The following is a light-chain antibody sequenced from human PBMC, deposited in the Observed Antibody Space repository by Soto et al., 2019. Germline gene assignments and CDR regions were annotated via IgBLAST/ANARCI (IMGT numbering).Light chain of an antibody. CDR1: QSISSY. V-gene: IGKV1-39*01. Sequence: DVQMTQSPSSLSASVVDRVTITCRASQSISSYLNWYQQKPGKAPKLLIYAASSLQSGVPSRFSGSGSGTDFTLTISSLQPEDFATYYCQQSYSTPSTFGQGTKVDIK. CDR2: AAS. J-gene: IGKJ1*01. CDR3: QQSYSTPST.